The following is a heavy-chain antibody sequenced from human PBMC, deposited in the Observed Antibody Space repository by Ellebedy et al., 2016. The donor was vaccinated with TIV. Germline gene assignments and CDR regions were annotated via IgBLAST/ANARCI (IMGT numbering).Heavy chain of an antibody. CDR2: IYIGGST. D-gene: IGHD1-26*01. J-gene: IGHJ3*02. Sequence: PGGSLRLSCAASGFTVSSNYMKWVRQAPGKGLQGVSVIYIGGSTFYADSVKGRFTISRDNSKNTLHLQMNSLRAEDTAVYYCAGGSGSYGGVDAFDIWGQGTMVTVSS. CDR1: GFTVSSNY. V-gene: IGHV3-66*01. CDR3: AGGSGSYGGVDAFDI.